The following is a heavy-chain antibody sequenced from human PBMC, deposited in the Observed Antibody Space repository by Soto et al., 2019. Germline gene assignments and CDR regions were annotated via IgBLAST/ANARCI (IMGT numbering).Heavy chain of an antibody. V-gene: IGHV4-30-2*01. D-gene: IGHD3-9*01. CDR1: GGSISSGGYS. CDR3: AREWEEPRPYDILTGPRWFDP. Sequence: SETLSLTCAVSGGSISSGGYSWSWIRQPPGKGLEWIGYIYHSGSTYYNPSLKSRVTISVDRSKNQFSLKLSSVTAADTAVNYCAREWEEPRPYDILTGPRWFDPWGQGTLITVSS. CDR2: IYHSGST. J-gene: IGHJ5*02.